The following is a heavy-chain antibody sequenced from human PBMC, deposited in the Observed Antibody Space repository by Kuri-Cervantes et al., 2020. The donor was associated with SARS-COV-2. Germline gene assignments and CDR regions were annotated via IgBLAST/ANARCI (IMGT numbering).Heavy chain of an antibody. CDR3: AKTYGSGSYDAFDI. D-gene: IGHD3-10*01. Sequence: GESLKISCAASEFTFRSYGMHWVRQTPGKGLEWVAFIRYDGSNKYYADSVKGRFTISRDNSKNTLYLQMNSLRAEDTAVYYCAKTYGSGSYDAFDIWGQGTMVTVSS. J-gene: IGHJ3*02. V-gene: IGHV3-30*02. CDR1: EFTFRSYG. CDR2: IRYDGSNK.